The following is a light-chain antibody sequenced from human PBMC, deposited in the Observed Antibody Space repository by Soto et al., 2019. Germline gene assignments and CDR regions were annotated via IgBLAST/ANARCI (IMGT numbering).Light chain of an antibody. CDR3: QQYNNWPPT. V-gene: IGKV1-27*01. CDR2: TAS. CDR1: QDISNY. Sequence: DIQMTQSPSSLSASIGDTVTITCRASQDISNYLAWYQQTPGKVPKLLIYTASTLQSGVPSRLSGSGSGTEFTLTISSLQSEDFAVYYCQQYNNWPPTFGQGTKVDIK. J-gene: IGKJ1*01.